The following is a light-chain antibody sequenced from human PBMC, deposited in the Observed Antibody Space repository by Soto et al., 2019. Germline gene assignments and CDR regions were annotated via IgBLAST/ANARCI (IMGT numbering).Light chain of an antibody. CDR3: QQSYSPPPVT. Sequence: DIQMTQSPSSLSASVGDRVTITCRASQSINRFLNWYQQKPGKAPNLLIYAAASLQSGVPSRFSGSGSGTDFTLTISSLQPEDFATYYCQQSYSPPPVTFGQGTRLEIK. CDR1: QSINRF. V-gene: IGKV1-39*01. J-gene: IGKJ5*01. CDR2: AAA.